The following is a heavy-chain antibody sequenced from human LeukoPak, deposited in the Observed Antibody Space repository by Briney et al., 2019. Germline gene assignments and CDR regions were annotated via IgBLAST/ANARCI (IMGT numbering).Heavy chain of an antibody. V-gene: IGHV3-7*01. Sequence: GGSLRLSCAASGFTFSNAWMSWVRQAPGKGLEWVANIKQDGTEKNYVDSVKGRFTVSRDNAENSLFLQMNSLSAEDTAVYYCVRGTGWVDYWGQGTLVTVSS. J-gene: IGHJ4*02. D-gene: IGHD6-19*01. CDR3: VRGTGWVDY. CDR1: GFTFSNAW. CDR2: IKQDGTEK.